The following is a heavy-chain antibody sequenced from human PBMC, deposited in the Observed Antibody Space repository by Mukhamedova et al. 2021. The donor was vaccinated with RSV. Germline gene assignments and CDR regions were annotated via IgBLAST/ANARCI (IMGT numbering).Heavy chain of an antibody. CDR2: T. V-gene: IGHV3-73*01. J-gene: IGHJ3*02. CDR3: TRWGDGYNEALDI. D-gene: IGHD5-24*01. Sequence: TTYDESVKGRFTISRDDSKNTAYLQMNSLKTEDTAVYYCTRWGDGYNEALDIWGQGTMVTVSS.